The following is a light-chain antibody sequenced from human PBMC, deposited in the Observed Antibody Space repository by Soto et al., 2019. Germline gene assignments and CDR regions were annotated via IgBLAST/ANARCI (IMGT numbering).Light chain of an antibody. J-gene: IGKJ1*01. Sequence: IVLTQSPGTLSLSPGKRATLSCRASQSVSNNYLAWYQQKPGQAPRILIYGASNRATGIPDRFSGSGSGTDFTLTISRLEPEDFAVYYCQQYGSSGTFGQGTKVDIK. CDR2: GAS. CDR3: QQYGSSGT. V-gene: IGKV3-20*01. CDR1: QSVSNNY.